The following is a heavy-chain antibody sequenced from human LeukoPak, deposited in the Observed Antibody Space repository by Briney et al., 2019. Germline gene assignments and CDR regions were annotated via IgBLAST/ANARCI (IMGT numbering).Heavy chain of an antibody. D-gene: IGHD6-6*01. V-gene: IGHV4-34*01. J-gene: IGHJ4*02. CDR3: ARGGIAARIDY. CDR2: INHSGST. CDR1: GFTFRDYG. Sequence: GTLRLSCVASGFTFRDYGMSWVRQAPGKGLEWIGEINHSGSTNYNPSLKSRVTISVDTSKNQFSLKLSSVTAADTAVYYCARGGIAARIDYWGQGTLVTVSS.